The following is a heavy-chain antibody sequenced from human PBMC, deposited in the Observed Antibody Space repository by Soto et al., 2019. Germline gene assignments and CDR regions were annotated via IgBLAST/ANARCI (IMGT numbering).Heavy chain of an antibody. J-gene: IGHJ4*02. CDR3: AGDAVSTSGYSYGFDY. V-gene: IGHV1-69*13. CDR2: IIPIFGTA. CDR1: GGTFSSYA. Sequence: SVKVSCKASGGTFSSYAISWVRQAPGQGLEWMGGIIPIFGTANYAQKFQGRVTITADESTSTAYMELSSLRSEDTAVYYCAGDAVSTSGYSYGFDYWGQGTLVTVS. D-gene: IGHD5-18*01.